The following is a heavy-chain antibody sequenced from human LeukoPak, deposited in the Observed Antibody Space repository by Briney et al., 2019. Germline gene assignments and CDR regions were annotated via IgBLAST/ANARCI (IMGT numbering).Heavy chain of an antibody. Sequence: SETLSLTCTVSGGSISSYYWSWIRQPPGKGLEWIGYIYYSGSTNYNPSLKSRVTISVDTSKNQFSLKLSSVTAADTAVYYYARGPSRLPWFGDPNPPLYGMDVWGQGTTVTVSS. V-gene: IGHV4-59*01. CDR1: GGSISSYY. J-gene: IGHJ6*02. D-gene: IGHD3-10*01. CDR2: IYYSGST. CDR3: ARGPSRLPWFGDPNPPLYGMDV.